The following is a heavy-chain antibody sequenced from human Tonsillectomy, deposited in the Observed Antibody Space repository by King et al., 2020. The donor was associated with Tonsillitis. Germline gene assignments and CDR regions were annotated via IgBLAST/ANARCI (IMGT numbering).Heavy chain of an antibody. D-gene: IGHD3-3*01. CDR3: VRQISAGVVTISVAFDI. CDR2: IYPGDSDT. CDR1: GYSFTSYW. Sequence: VQLVESGAEVKKPGESLKISCKGSGYSFTSYWIGWVRQMPGKGLEWMGLIYPGDSDTRYSPSFQGQVTISADKSISTAYLRWSSLKASDTAMYYCVRQISAGVVTISVAFDIWGQGTMVPVSS. J-gene: IGHJ3*02. V-gene: IGHV5-51*01.